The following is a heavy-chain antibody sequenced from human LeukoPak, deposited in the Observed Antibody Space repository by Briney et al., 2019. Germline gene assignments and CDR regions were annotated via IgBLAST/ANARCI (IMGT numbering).Heavy chain of an antibody. D-gene: IGHD3-3*01. CDR1: GFTFSSYW. J-gene: IGHJ4*02. CDR3: AREFSDFWSGYYLDY. V-gene: IGHV3-7*01. Sequence: GGSLRLSCAASGFTFSSYWMSWVRQAPGKGLEWVANIKQDGSEKYYVDSVEGRFTISRDNAKNSLYLQMNSLRAEDTAVYYCAREFSDFWSGYYLDYWGQGTLVTVSS. CDR2: IKQDGSEK.